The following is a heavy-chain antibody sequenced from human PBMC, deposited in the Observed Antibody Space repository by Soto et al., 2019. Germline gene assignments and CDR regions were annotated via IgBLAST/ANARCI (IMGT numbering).Heavy chain of an antibody. Sequence: SETLSLTCTVSGGSISSYYWSWIRQPPGKGLEWIGYIYYSGSTNYNPSLKSRVTISVDTSKNQFSLKLSSVTAADTAVYYCARERVAAAGGGIDYWGQGTLVTVST. CDR3: ARERVAAAGGGIDY. V-gene: IGHV4-59*01. D-gene: IGHD6-13*01. J-gene: IGHJ4*02. CDR1: GGSISSYY. CDR2: IYYSGST.